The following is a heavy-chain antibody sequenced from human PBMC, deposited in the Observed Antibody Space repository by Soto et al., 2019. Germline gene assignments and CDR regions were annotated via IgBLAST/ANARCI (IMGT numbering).Heavy chain of an antibody. Sequence: GGSLRLSCAASGFTVSSNYMSWVRQAPGKGLEWVSVIYSGGSTYYADSVKGRFTISRDNSKNTLYLQMNSLRAEDTAVYYCARDGLWVGPGSIAVAGGTFDYWGQGTLVTVSS. D-gene: IGHD6-19*01. CDR1: GFTVSSNY. CDR3: ARDGLWVGPGSIAVAGGTFDY. V-gene: IGHV3-66*01. J-gene: IGHJ4*02. CDR2: IYSGGST.